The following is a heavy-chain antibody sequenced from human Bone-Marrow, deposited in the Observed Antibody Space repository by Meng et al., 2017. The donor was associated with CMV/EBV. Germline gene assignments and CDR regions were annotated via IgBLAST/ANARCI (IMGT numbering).Heavy chain of an antibody. CDR3: ARDAPGGPAEDTSNWFDP. CDR1: GYTFTGYY. D-gene: IGHD2-2*01. V-gene: IGHV1-2*02. Sequence: ASVKVSCKASGYTFTGYYMHWVRQAPGQGLEWMGWINPNSGGTNYAQKFQGRVTMTRDTSISTAYMELSRLRSDDTAVYYCARDAPGGPAEDTSNWFDPWGQGTRVTGYS. CDR2: INPNSGGT. J-gene: IGHJ5*02.